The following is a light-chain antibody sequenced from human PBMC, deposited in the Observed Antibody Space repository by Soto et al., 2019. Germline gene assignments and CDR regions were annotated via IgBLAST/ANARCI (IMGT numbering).Light chain of an antibody. J-gene: IGLJ1*01. CDR2: EDT. Sequence: QSALTQPASVSGSPGQSITISCTGTSRDVGIYNLVSWYQLHPGKVPKLIIYEDTKRPSGISSRFSGSESGITAFLTISGLQAEDEADDYCCSYAGSSTYVFGTGTKVTVL. CDR1: SRDVGIYNL. CDR3: CSYAGSSTYV. V-gene: IGLV2-23*01.